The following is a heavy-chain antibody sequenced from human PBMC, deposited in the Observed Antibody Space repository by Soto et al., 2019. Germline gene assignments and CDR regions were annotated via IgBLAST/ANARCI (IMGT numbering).Heavy chain of an antibody. CDR3: VHSHVLRGFGFDS. CDR2: IYWGDDK. D-gene: IGHD3-10*01. CDR1: ELSLSTSGVG. J-gene: IGHJ4*02. Sequence: QITLKESGPKLVEPTQTLTLTCTFSELSLSTSGVGVGWSRQPPGKARKWLGLIYWGDDKRYSPSLTSRLTITKVTSNNQVVLTMTNMDPVDTATYYCVHSHVLRGFGFDSWGQGTLVTVPS. V-gene: IGHV2-5*02.